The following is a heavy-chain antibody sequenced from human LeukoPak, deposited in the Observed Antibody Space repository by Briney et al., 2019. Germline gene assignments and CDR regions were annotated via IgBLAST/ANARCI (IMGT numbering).Heavy chain of an antibody. Sequence: SETLSLTCAVSGGSISSSNWWSWVRQPPGKGLEWIGEIYHSGSTNYNPSLKSRVTISVDKSKNQFSLKLSSVTAADTAVYYCARRKDYYGSSGYSPLLDYWGQGTLVTVSS. V-gene: IGHV4-4*02. D-gene: IGHD3-22*01. CDR3: ARRKDYYGSSGYSPLLDY. CDR1: GGSISSSNW. CDR2: IYHSGST. J-gene: IGHJ4*02.